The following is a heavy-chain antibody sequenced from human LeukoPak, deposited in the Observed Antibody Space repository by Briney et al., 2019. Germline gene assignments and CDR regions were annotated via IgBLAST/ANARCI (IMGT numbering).Heavy chain of an antibody. D-gene: IGHD5-24*01. Sequence: GGSLRLSCAASGFTFSSFAMTWVRQAPGKGLEWVSGFDGNGPNTYYADSVKGRFTISRDNSKNTLYLQMNSLRAEDTAVYYCAKDHVEMATSFGDYWGQGTLVTVSS. CDR1: GFTFSSFA. V-gene: IGHV3-23*01. CDR2: FDGNGPNT. CDR3: AKDHVEMATSFGDY. J-gene: IGHJ4*02.